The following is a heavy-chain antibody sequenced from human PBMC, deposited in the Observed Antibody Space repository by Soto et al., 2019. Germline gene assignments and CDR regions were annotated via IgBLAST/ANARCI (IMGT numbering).Heavy chain of an antibody. V-gene: IGHV2-5*02. CDR1: GFSLTTSGVG. D-gene: IGHD3-3*01. Sequence: QITLNESGPTQVKPRQTLTLTCTFSGFSLTTSGVGVGWIRQSPGKAPEWLALIYWDDDKRYSPSLKSRLTITKDTYKNQVVLKMADLGPADTATYYCAHRVLRSVFGLVTTTAIYFDFWGQGTPVAVSS. J-gene: IGHJ4*02. CDR2: IYWDDDK. CDR3: AHRVLRSVFGLVTTTAIYFDF.